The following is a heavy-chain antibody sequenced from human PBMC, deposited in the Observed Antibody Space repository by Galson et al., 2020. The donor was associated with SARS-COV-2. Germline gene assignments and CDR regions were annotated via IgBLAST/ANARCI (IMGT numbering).Heavy chain of an antibody. Sequence: SQTLSLTCSVSGGSIGSGGYSWSWIRQPPGKGLEWIGYIYHSGGVYYNPSLNKPSLKSRVTISMDRSMNQFSLKLTSVTAADTAVYYCARESVFYGGFDSWGQGTLVTVSS. J-gene: IGHJ4*02. CDR1: GGSIGSGGYS. V-gene: IGHV4-30-2*01. CDR3: ARESVFYGGFDS. CDR2: IYHSGGV. D-gene: IGHD3-16*01.